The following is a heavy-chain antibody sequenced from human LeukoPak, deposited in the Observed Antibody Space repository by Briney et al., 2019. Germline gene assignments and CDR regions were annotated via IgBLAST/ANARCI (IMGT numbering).Heavy chain of an antibody. J-gene: IGHJ3*02. CDR1: GGSISSGDYS. D-gene: IGHD3-22*01. V-gene: IGHV4-30-2*01. Sequence: TSQTLSLTCAVSGGSISSGDYSWSWIRQPPGKGLEWIGYMYHSGTTHYNPSLKSRVTISVDRSKNQFSLKLSSVTAADTAVYYCVRGYYYDSSGYWVRAFDIWGQGTMVTVSS. CDR2: MYHSGTT. CDR3: VRGYYYDSSGYWVRAFDI.